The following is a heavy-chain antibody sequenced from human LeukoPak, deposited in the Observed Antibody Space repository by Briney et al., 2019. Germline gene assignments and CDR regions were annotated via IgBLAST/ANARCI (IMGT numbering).Heavy chain of an antibody. CDR1: GFTFSSYG. CDR2: IWYDGSNK. Sequence: PGGSLRLSCAASGFTFSSYGMHWVRQAPGKGLEWVAVIWYDGSNKYYADSVKGRFTISRDNSKNTLYLQMNSLRAEDTAVYYCARDTTGPYGDAFDIWGQGTMVTVSS. CDR3: ARDTTGPYGDAFDI. V-gene: IGHV3-33*01. J-gene: IGHJ3*02. D-gene: IGHD1-14*01.